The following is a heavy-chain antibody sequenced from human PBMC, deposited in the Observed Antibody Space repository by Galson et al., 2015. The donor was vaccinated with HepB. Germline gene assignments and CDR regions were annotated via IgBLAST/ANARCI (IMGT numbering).Heavy chain of an antibody. V-gene: IGHV3-33*01. CDR2: IWYDGSNK. CDR3: ARESLVATILFDY. CDR1: GFTFSSYG. Sequence: SLRLSCAASGFTFSSYGMHWVRQAPGKGLEWVAVIWYDGSNKYYADSVKGRFTISRDNSKNTLYLQMNSLRAEDTAVYYCARESLVATILFDYWGQGTLVTVPS. D-gene: IGHD5-12*01. J-gene: IGHJ4*02.